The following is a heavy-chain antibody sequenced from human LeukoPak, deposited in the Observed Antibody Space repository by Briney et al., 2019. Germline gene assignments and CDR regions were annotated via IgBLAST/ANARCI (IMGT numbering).Heavy chain of an antibody. Sequence: GGSLRLSCAASGFTFSSYVMSWVRQAPGKGLEWVSSISSSSTYIYYTDSERRRFTISRDNFKNSLYLQMNSLRAEDTGVYYCAEGGAKTGSYYYHGLDVWGQGTTVTVSS. CDR2: ISSSSTYI. V-gene: IGHV3-21*01. CDR3: AEGGAKTGSYYYHGLDV. D-gene: IGHD2-15*01. J-gene: IGHJ6*02. CDR1: GFTFSSYV.